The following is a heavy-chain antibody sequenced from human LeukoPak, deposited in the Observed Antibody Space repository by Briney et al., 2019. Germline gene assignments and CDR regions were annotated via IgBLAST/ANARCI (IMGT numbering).Heavy chain of an antibody. CDR3: ARDPEAGDYYDSSGDY. CDR1: GGAISSGDYY. CDR2: IYYSGST. V-gene: IGHV4-30-4*01. J-gene: IGHJ4*02. D-gene: IGHD3-22*01. Sequence: SETLSLTCTVSGGAISSGDYYWSWIRQPPGKGLEWIGYIYYSGSTYYNPSLKSRVTISVDTSKNQFSLKLSSVTARDTAVYYCARDPEAGDYYDSSGDYWGQGTLVTVSS.